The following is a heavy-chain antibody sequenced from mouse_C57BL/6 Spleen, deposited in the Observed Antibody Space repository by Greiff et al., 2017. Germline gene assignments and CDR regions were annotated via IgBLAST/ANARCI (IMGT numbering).Heavy chain of an antibody. D-gene: IGHD4-1*01. CDR1: GYAFSSYW. V-gene: IGHV1-80*01. Sequence: VKLMESGAELVKPGASVKISCKASGYAFSSYWMNWVKQRPGKGLEWIGQIYPGGGDTNYNGKFKGKATLTADKSSSTAYMQLSSLTAEDSAVYFCARRGVTGAFDYWGQGTTLTVSS. CDR3: ARRGVTGAFDY. CDR2: IYPGGGDT. J-gene: IGHJ2*01.